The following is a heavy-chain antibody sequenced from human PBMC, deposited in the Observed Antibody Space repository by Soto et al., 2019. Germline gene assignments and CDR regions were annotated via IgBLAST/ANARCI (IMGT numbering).Heavy chain of an antibody. V-gene: IGHV3-23*01. J-gene: IGHJ4*02. CDR2: ISGSGGST. Sequence: EVQLLESGGGLVQPGGSLRLSCAASGFTFSSYAMSWVRQAPGKGLEWDSAISGSGGSTYYADSGKGRFTISRHNSKNTLYLQMNSLRAEDTAVYYCATGGDYGDYVFFDYWGQGTLVTVSS. D-gene: IGHD4-17*01. CDR3: ATGGDYGDYVFFDY. CDR1: GFTFSSYA.